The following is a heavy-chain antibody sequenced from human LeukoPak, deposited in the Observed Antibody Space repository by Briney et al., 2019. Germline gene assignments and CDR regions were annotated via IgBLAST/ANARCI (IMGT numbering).Heavy chain of an antibody. CDR2: ISSSSSYI. J-gene: IGHJ4*02. CDR1: GFTFSSYS. CDR3: ARDRSYCGGDCYQRKRGGPFDY. V-gene: IGHV3-21*01. D-gene: IGHD2-21*02. Sequence: GGSLRLSCAASGFTFSSYSMNWVRQAPGKGREWVSSISSSSSYIYYADSVKGRFTISRDNAKNSLSLQMNSLRAEDTAVYYCARDRSYCGGDCYQRKRGGPFDYWGQGTLVTVSS.